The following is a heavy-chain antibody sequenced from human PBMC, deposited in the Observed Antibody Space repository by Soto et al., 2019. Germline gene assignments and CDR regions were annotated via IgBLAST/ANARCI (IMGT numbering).Heavy chain of an antibody. D-gene: IGHD2-21*02. CDR3: ASSGGDYSASYYYYMDV. CDR2: IRSKANSYAT. Sequence: GGSLILSCAASGFTFSGSAMHWVRQASGKGLEWVGRIRSKANSYATAYAASVKGRFTISRDDSKNTAYLQMNSLKTEDTAVYYCASSGGDYSASYYYYMDVWGKGTTVTVSS. CDR1: GFTFSGSA. J-gene: IGHJ6*03. V-gene: IGHV3-73*01.